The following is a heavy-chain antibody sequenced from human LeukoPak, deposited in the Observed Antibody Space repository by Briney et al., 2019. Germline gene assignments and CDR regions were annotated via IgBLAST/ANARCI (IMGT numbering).Heavy chain of an antibody. J-gene: IGHJ6*03. V-gene: IGHV4-39*07. Sequence: SETLSLTCTVSGGSISSSSYYWGWIRQPPGKGLEWIGSIYYSGSTYYNPSLKSRVTISVDTSKNQFSLKLSSVTAADTAVYYCARAGAVASSWYYYYYMGVWGKGTTVTVSS. CDR2: IYYSGST. CDR3: ARAGAVASSWYYYYYMGV. D-gene: IGHD6-19*01. CDR1: GGSISSSSYY.